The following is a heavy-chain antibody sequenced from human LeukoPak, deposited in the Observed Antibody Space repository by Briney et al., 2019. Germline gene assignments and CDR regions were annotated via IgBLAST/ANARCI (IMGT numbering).Heavy chain of an antibody. Sequence: SETLSLTCTVSGGSISSTTYYWGWIRQPPGKGLEWIGEINHSGSTNYNPSLKSRVTISVDTSKNQFSLKLSSVTAADTAVYYCARAYYYGSGSSPLDYWGQGTLVTVSS. V-gene: IGHV4-39*07. CDR2: INHSGST. CDR3: ARAYYYGSGSSPLDY. D-gene: IGHD3-10*01. CDR1: GGSISSTTYY. J-gene: IGHJ4*02.